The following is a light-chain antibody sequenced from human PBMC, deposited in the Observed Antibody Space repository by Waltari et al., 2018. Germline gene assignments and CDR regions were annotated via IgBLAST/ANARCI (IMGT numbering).Light chain of an antibody. V-gene: IGKV4-1*01. J-gene: IGKJ4*01. CDR2: SAS. CDR3: QQYYSTPPT. Sequence: DIVMTQSPDSLAVSLGERATINCKSSQSVLYSSNNKNYLAWYQQKPGQPPKLLISSASTRESGVPDRFSGSGSGTDFTLTISSLQAEDVAVYYCQQYYSTPPTFGGGTKVEIK. CDR1: QSVLYSSNNKNY.